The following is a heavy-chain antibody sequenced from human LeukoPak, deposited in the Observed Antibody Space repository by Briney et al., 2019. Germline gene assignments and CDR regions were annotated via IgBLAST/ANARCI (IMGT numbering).Heavy chain of an antibody. CDR1: GYTFTGYY. D-gene: IGHD1-26*01. CDR2: INPNSGGT. CDR3: AREGKLPHAFDI. Sequence: ASVKVSCKAPGYTFTGYYMHWVRQAPGQGLEWMGRINPNSGGTNYAQKFQGRVTMTRDTSISTAYMELSRLRSDDTAVYYCAREGKLPHAFDIWGQGTMVTVSS. V-gene: IGHV1-2*06. J-gene: IGHJ3*02.